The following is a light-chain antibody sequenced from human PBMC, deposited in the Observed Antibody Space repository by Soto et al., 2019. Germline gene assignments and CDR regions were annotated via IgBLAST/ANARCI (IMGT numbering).Light chain of an antibody. J-gene: IGLJ2*01. CDR1: SSDVAGYKY. Sequence: QSALTQPASVSGSPGQSITISCTGTSSDVAGYKYVSWYQQHPGKAPKVMIYEVSNRTSGVSNRFSGSKSDNTASLTISGLQAEDEAHYYCSSYTSSNTVVFGGGTKLTVL. V-gene: IGLV2-14*01. CDR3: SSYTSSNTVV. CDR2: EVS.